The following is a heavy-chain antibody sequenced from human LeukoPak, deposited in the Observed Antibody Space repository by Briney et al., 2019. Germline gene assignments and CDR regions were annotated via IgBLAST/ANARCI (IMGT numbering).Heavy chain of an antibody. CDR3: ARLKSTHYYYGMDV. CDR1: GGSISSSSYY. Sequence: KSSETLSLTCTVSGGSISSSSYYWGWIRQPPGKGLEWIGSIYYSGSTYYNPSLKSRVTISVDTSKNQFSLKLSSVTAADTAVYYCARLKSTHYYYGMDVWGQGTTVTVSS. CDR2: IYYSGST. J-gene: IGHJ6*02. V-gene: IGHV4-39*01.